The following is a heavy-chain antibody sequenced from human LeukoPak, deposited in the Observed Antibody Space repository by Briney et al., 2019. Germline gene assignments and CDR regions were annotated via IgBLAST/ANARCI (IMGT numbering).Heavy chain of an antibody. CDR3: AIPDAVRPR. Sequence: GGSLILSCGASGFTFSSYPMRWVPRATGKGVECVSPISGSGGSTYYADSVKGRFTISRDNSKNTLYLQMNSLRAEDTAVYYCAIPDAVRPRWGQGTLVTVSS. V-gene: IGHV3-23*01. J-gene: IGHJ4*02. CDR1: GFTFSSYP. D-gene: IGHD1-14*01. CDR2: ISGSGGST.